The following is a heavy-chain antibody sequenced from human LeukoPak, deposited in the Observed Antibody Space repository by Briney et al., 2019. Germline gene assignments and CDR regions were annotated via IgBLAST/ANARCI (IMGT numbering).Heavy chain of an antibody. D-gene: IGHD3-9*01. CDR1: GGSISSSSYY. Sequence: SETLSLTCTVSGGSISSSSYYWGWIRQPPGKGLEWIGSIYYSGSTYYNPSLKSRVTISEDTSKNHFSLKLSSVTAADTAVYYCARHYYDILTGYFYFDYWGQGTLVTVSS. CDR2: IYYSGST. CDR3: ARHYYDILTGYFYFDY. J-gene: IGHJ4*02. V-gene: IGHV4-39*01.